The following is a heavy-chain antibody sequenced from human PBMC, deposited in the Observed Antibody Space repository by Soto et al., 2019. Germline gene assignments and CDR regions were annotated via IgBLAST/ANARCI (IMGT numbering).Heavy chain of an antibody. CDR3: AILAPGNMDV. CDR2: ISAYIGNT. V-gene: IGHV1-18*01. CDR1: GYTFTSYG. D-gene: IGHD3-3*02. Sequence: ASVKVSCKASGYTFTSYGISWVRQAPGQGLEWMGWISAYIGNTNYAQKLRGRVTMTTDTSTNTAYMELGSLRSDDTALYYCAILAPGNMDVWGKGTTVTVSS. J-gene: IGHJ6*03.